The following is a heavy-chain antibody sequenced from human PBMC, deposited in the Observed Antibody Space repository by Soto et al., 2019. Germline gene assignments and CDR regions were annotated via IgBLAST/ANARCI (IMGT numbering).Heavy chain of an antibody. Sequence: GGSLRLSCAASGFTFSSYGMHWVRQAPGKGLEWVAVISYDGSNKYYADFVKGRFTISRDNSKNTLYLQMNSLRAEDTAVYYCAKGGELWPPDLDYWGKGTLVTVSS. D-gene: IGHD5-18*01. CDR2: ISYDGSNK. V-gene: IGHV3-30*18. CDR1: GFTFSSYG. J-gene: IGHJ4*02. CDR3: AKGGELWPPDLDY.